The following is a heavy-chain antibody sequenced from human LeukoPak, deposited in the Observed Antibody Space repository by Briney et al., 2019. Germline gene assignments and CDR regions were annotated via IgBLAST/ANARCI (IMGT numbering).Heavy chain of an antibody. CDR2: ISGDTYTK. CDR1: GFSFYDYA. CDR3: AKDSGEYSSSHFDY. D-gene: IGHD6-6*01. V-gene: IGHV3-43*02. Sequence: PGGSLRLSCDASGFSFYDYAMHWVRQTPGKGLGWVSTISGDTYTKYYADSVKGRFTISRDNSKNTLYLQMNSLRAEDTAVYYCAKDSGEYSSSHFDYWGQGTLVTVSS. J-gene: IGHJ4*02.